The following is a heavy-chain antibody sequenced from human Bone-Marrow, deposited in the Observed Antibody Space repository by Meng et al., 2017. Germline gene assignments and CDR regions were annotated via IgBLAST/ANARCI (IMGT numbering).Heavy chain of an antibody. CDR2: ISYDGSNK. J-gene: IGHJ4*02. V-gene: IGHV3-30*04. CDR1: GFTFSSYA. CDR3: ARDLRIVGATVLGY. D-gene: IGHD1-26*01. Sequence: GESLKISCAASGFTFSSYAMHWVRQAPGKGLEWVAVISYDGSNKYYADSVKGRFTISRDNSKNTLYLQMNSLRAEDTAVYYCARDLRIVGATVLGYWGQGTLVTAPQ.